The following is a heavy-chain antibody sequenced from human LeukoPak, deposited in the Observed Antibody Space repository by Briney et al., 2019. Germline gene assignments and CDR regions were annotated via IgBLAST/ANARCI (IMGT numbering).Heavy chain of an antibody. D-gene: IGHD5-24*01. CDR1: GFIFSSYS. Sequence: PGGSLRLSCAASGFIFSSYSMNWVRQAPGKGLEWVSSISSSSTYIYYGDSVKGRFTISRDNAKNSLYLQMNSLRAEDTAVYYCARDRRRDAYQQGGYFDYWGQGTLVTVSS. CDR2: ISSSSTYI. CDR3: ARDRRRDAYQQGGYFDY. J-gene: IGHJ4*02. V-gene: IGHV3-21*01.